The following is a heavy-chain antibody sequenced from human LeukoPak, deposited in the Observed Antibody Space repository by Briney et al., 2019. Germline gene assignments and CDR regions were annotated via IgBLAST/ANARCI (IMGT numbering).Heavy chain of an antibody. J-gene: IGHJ6*03. Sequence: PSETLSLTCTVSGGSISSYYWSWIRQSPGKGLEWIGSIYYSGSTDYNPSLKSRVCISVDTSKNQFSLKLSSVTAADTAVYYCARHVLFYYLYDMDVWGKGTTAT. CDR2: IYYSGST. D-gene: IGHD3-10*01. CDR1: GGSISSYY. CDR3: ARHVLFYYLYDMDV. V-gene: IGHV4-59*08.